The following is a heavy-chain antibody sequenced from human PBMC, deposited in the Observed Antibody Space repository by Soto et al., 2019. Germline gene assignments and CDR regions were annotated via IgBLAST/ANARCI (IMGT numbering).Heavy chain of an antibody. CDR2: ISYDGSNK. J-gene: IGHJ6*02. V-gene: IGHV3-30*18. CDR1: GFTFSSYG. D-gene: IGHD2-2*01. CDR3: AKDQGYCSSTSCQHYYYGMDV. Sequence: PGGSLRLSCAASGFTFSSYGMHWVRQAPGKGLEWVAVISYDGSNKYYAESVKGRFTISRDNSKNTLYLQMNSLRAEDTAVYYCAKDQGYCSSTSCQHYYYGMDVWGQGTTVTVSS.